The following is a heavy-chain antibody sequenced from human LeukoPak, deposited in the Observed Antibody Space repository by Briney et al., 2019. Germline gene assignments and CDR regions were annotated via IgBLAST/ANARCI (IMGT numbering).Heavy chain of an antibody. Sequence: GESLRLPCAASGFTFDDYAMHWVRQAPGKGLEWVSGISWNSGSIGYADSVKGRFTISRDNAKNSLYLQMNSLRAEDTALYYCAKGVYGPDYYGSGNVVDWGQGTLVTVSS. D-gene: IGHD3-10*01. CDR2: ISWNSGSI. J-gene: IGHJ4*02. CDR1: GFTFDDYA. V-gene: IGHV3-9*01. CDR3: AKGVYGPDYYGSGNVVD.